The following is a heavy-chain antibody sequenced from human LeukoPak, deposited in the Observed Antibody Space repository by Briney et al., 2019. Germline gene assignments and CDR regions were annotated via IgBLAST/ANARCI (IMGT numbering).Heavy chain of an antibody. J-gene: IGHJ3*02. Sequence: PSETLSLTCTVSGVSIISGGYYWSWIRQPPGKELEWIGSIYYSGSTYYNPSLKSRVTISVDTSKNQFSLKLSSVTAADTAVYYCARGLYGEGDAFDIWGQGTMVTVSS. D-gene: IGHD4-17*01. CDR1: GVSIISGGYY. CDR3: ARGLYGEGDAFDI. CDR2: IYYSGST. V-gene: IGHV4-39*07.